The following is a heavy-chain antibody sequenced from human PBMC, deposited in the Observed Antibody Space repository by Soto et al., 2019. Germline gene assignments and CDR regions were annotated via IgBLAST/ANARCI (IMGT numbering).Heavy chain of an antibody. J-gene: IGHJ3*02. CDR2: IYWDDDK. CDR3: AHILSGYVTHDAFDI. Sequence: QITLKESGPTLVKPTQTLTLTCTFSGFSLSTSGVGVGWIRQPPGKALEWLALIYWDDDKRYSPSLKSRLTITKDTSKNQAVLTMTNMDPVDTATYYCAHILSGYVTHDAFDIWGQGTMVTVSS. V-gene: IGHV2-5*02. CDR1: GFSLSTSGVG. D-gene: IGHD5-12*01.